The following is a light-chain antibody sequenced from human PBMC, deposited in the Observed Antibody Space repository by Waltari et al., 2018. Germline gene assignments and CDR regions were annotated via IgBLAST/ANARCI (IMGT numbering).Light chain of an antibody. CDR3: SSYTTSGSPMDV. CDR1: RSNVGGF. Sequence: QSALTQPASVSGSPGQSITISCTGTRSNVGGFAPWYQHHPGKAPKLMIYEVSNRPSGVSNRFSGSKSGNTASLTISGLQAEDEADYYCSSYTTSGSPMDVFGTGTKVTVL. CDR2: EVS. V-gene: IGLV2-14*01. J-gene: IGLJ1*01.